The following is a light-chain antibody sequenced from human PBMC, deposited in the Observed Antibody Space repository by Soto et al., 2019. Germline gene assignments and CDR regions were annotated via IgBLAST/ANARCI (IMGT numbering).Light chain of an antibody. V-gene: IGKV1-5*03. J-gene: IGKJ5*01. CDR1: QSISVW. Sequence: DIQMTQSPSTLSASVGARVTITCRASQSISVWLAWYQQKAGKAPNLLIYKASRLESGVPSRFSGSGSGTEFTLTISSLQPEDFTTYYCQHLKSYPITFGQGNDWRL. CDR2: KAS. CDR3: QHLKSYPIT.